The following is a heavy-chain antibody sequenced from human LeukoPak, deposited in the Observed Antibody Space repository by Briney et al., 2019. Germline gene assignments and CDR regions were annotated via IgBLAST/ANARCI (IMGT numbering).Heavy chain of an antibody. Sequence: PSETLSLTCTVSGGSISSGGYYWSWIRQHPGKGLEWIGYIYYSGSTYYNPSLKSRVTISVDTSKNQFSLKLSSVTAADTAVYYCASRRLVRGPFDHWGQGTLVTVSS. V-gene: IGHV4-31*03. CDR3: ASRRLVRGPFDH. D-gene: IGHD6-19*01. CDR1: GGSISSGGYY. CDR2: IYYSGST. J-gene: IGHJ4*02.